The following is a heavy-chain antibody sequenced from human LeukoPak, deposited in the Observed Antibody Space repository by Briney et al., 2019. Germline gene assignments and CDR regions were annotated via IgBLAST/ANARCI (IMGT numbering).Heavy chain of an antibody. J-gene: IGHJ4*02. CDR1: GGSISSYY. D-gene: IGHD3-22*01. V-gene: IGHV4-4*07. CDR2: IYTSGST. Sequence: SSETLSLTCTVSGGSISSYYWSWIRQPAGKGLEWIGRIYTSGSTNYNPSPKSRVTMSVDTSKNQFSLKLSSVTAADTAVYYCASHYYDSSGYYNYFDYWGQGTLVTVSS. CDR3: ASHYYDSSGYYNYFDY.